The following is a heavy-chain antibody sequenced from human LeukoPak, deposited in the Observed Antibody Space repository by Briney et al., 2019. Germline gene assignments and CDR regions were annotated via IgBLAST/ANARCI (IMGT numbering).Heavy chain of an antibody. CDR2: IYYSGST. CDR3: ARSYYDSSGYPDAFDI. D-gene: IGHD3-22*01. CDR1: GGSISSSSCY. V-gene: IGHV4-39*01. Sequence: SETLSLTCTVSGGSISSSSCYWGWIRQPPGKGLEWIGSIYYSGSTYYNPSLKSRVTISVDTSKNQFSLKLSSVTAADTAVYYCARSYYDSSGYPDAFDIWGQGTMVTVSS. J-gene: IGHJ3*02.